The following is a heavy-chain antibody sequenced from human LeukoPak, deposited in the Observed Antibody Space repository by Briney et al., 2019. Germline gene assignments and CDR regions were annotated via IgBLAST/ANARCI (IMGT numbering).Heavy chain of an antibody. D-gene: IGHD2-2*01. V-gene: IGHV4-38-2*01. J-gene: IGHJ1*01. CDR3: ARQMGDCSSTSCYAPN. CDR2: MYHSGST. CDR1: GYFIRSGYY. Sequence: NPSETLSLTCALSGYFIRSGYYWGWIRQPPGKGVERICNMYHSGSTFCRPSVKSRVTISVDTSKSQFSLKLSSVTAADTAVYYCARQMGDCSSTSCYAPNWGQGTLVTVSS.